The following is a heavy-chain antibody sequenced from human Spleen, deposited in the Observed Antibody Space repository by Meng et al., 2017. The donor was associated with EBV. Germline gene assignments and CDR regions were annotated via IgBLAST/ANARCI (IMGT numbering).Heavy chain of an antibody. D-gene: IGHD4-17*01. CDR1: GYPLTTYG. Sequence: DQPVPYGSGVKKPGPSVKVSCKSSGYPLTTYGISWVRQGPGQGLEWMGWISPHNDDTNYAQNLQGRVTMTKDTSTSTAYLELRSLRSDDTAVYYCARAAATVDFWGQGTLVTVSS. V-gene: IGHV1-18*01. CDR3: ARAAATVDF. CDR2: ISPHNDDT. J-gene: IGHJ4*02.